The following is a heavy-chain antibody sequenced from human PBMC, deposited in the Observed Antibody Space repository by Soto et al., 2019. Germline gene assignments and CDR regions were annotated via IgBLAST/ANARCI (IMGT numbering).Heavy chain of an antibody. CDR3: AQYCSSTSCYGLSVDY. Sequence: VASVKVSCKASGYTFTGYYMHWVRQAPGQGLEWIGWINPNSGGTNYAQKFQGRVTMTRDTSISTAYMELSRLRSDDTAVYYCAQYCSSTSCYGLSVDYWGQGTLVTVSS. CDR2: INPNSGGT. V-gene: IGHV1-2*02. CDR1: GYTFTGYY. J-gene: IGHJ4*02. D-gene: IGHD2-2*01.